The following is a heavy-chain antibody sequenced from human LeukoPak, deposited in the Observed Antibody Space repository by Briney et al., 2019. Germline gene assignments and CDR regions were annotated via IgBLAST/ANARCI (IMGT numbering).Heavy chain of an antibody. CDR1: GFTFSAYY. Sequence: GGSLRLSCAASGFTFSAYYVSWVRQAPGKGLEWVSAISGSGGSTYYADSVKGRFTISRDNSKNTLYLQMNSLRAEDTAVYYCAKFGYGPYYFDYWGQGTLVTVSS. V-gene: IGHV3-23*01. J-gene: IGHJ4*02. CDR3: AKFGYGPYYFDY. D-gene: IGHD5-18*01. CDR2: ISGSGGST.